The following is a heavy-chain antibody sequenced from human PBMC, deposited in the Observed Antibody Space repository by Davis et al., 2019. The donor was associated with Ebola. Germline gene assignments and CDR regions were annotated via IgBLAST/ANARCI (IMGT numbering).Heavy chain of an antibody. CDR3: ARAFYDSSGYHWFDP. CDR1: GFTFSAYG. Sequence: GESLKISCAASGFTFSAYGMHWVRQAPGKGLEWVAVISFDGNNKNYADSVKGRFTVSRDNAKNSLYLQMDSLRAEDTAIYYCARAFYDSSGYHWFDPWGQGTLVTVST. J-gene: IGHJ5*02. D-gene: IGHD3-22*01. CDR2: ISFDGNNK. V-gene: IGHV3-30*03.